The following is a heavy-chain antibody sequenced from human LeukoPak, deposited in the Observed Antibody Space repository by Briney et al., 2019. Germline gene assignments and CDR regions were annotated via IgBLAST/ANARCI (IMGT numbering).Heavy chain of an antibody. CDR1: GFTFSSYW. CDR3: ATIY. CDR2: IKPDGSEK. J-gene: IGHJ4*02. V-gene: IGHV3-7*01. D-gene: IGHD2-21*01. Sequence: EGSLRLSCVASGFTFSSYWMSWVRQAPGKGLEWVANIKPDGSEKYYVDSVKGRFTISRDNAKNSLYLQMNSLRAEDTAVYYCATIYWGQGTLVTVSS.